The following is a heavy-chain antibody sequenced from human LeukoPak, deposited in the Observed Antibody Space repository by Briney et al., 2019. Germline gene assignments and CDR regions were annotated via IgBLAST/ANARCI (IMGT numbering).Heavy chain of an antibody. CDR3: ARGRGVAAAGNFDY. J-gene: IGHJ4*02. D-gene: IGHD6-13*01. Sequence: GGSLRLSCAASGFTFDDYGRSWVRQAPGKGLEWVSGINWNGGSTGYADSVKGRFTISRDNAKNSLYLQMNSLRAEDTALYYCARGRGVAAAGNFDYWGQGTLVTVSS. CDR1: GFTFDDYG. V-gene: IGHV3-20*04. CDR2: INWNGGST.